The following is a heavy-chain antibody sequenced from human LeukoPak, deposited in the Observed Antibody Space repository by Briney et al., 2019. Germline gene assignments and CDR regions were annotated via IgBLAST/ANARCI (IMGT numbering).Heavy chain of an antibody. CDR3: AGGAYDYVWGSYRHKPFDY. Sequence: KPSETLSLTCTASGGSISSYYWSWIRQPPGKGLEWIGYIYYSGSTNYNPSLKSRVTISVDTSKNQFSLKLSSVTAADTAVYYCAGGAYDYVWGSYRHKPFDYWGQGTLVTVSS. D-gene: IGHD3-16*02. CDR2: IYYSGST. CDR1: GGSISSYY. J-gene: IGHJ4*02. V-gene: IGHV4-59*01.